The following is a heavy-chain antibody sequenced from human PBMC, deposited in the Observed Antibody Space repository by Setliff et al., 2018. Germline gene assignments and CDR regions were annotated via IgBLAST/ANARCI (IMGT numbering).Heavy chain of an antibody. CDR3: ARDGGIGMVKTYYYGLDV. V-gene: IGHV3-7*01. D-gene: IGHD1-26*01. CDR2: INQDGSGK. CDR1: GFTFSSFW. J-gene: IGHJ6*02. Sequence: LRLSCAASGFTFSSFWMAWVRQSPGRGLEWVANINQDGSGKFYVDSVKGRFTISRDNTKNSLFLQMNSLRVEDTARYYCARDGGIGMVKTYYYGLDVWGQGTTVTVSS.